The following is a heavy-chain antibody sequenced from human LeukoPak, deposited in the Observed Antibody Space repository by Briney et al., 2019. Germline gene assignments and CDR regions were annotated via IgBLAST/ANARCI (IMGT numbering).Heavy chain of an antibody. V-gene: IGHV4-59*01. CDR2: IYYSGST. Sequence: SETLSLTCTVSGGSISSYYWSWIRQPPGKGLEWIGYIYYSGSTNYNPSLKSRVTISEDTSKNQFSLKLSSVTAADTAVYYCARVRGSYRQDAFDIWGQGTMVTVSS. J-gene: IGHJ3*02. CDR1: GGSISSYY. D-gene: IGHD1-26*01. CDR3: ARVRGSYRQDAFDI.